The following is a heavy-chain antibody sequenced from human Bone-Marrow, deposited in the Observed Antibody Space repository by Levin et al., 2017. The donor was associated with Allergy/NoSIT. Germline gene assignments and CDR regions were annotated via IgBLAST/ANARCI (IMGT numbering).Heavy chain of an antibody. CDR2: ISLNSGNI. CDR1: GFTFDDYA. Sequence: PGGSLRLSCAASGFTFDDYAMHWVRQGPGKGLEWVSGISLNSGNIGYADSVKGRFTISRDNAKKSLYLQMNSLRAEDTALYYCVKDMSPEYYYDSSGAFNYWGQGTLVTVSS. CDR3: VKDMSPEYYYDSSGAFNY. D-gene: IGHD3-22*01. V-gene: IGHV3-9*01. J-gene: IGHJ4*02.